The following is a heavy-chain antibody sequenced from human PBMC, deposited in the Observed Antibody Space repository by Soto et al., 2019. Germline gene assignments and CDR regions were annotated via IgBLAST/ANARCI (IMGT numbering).Heavy chain of an antibody. Sequence: QVQLVESGGGVVQPGRSLRLSCAASGFTFRDYGIHWVRQAPGKGPERVAFIWHDGSKKYYADSVKGRFTISRDNSRNTLYLQLNSLRAEDTAVYYCAAQAFDYWGQGTQVTVSS. J-gene: IGHJ4*02. CDR1: GFTFRDYG. CDR3: AAQAFDY. V-gene: IGHV3-33*01. CDR2: IWHDGSKK.